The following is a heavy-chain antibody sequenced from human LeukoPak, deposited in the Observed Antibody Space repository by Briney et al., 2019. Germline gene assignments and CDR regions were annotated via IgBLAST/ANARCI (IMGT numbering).Heavy chain of an antibody. CDR1: GFTFSSYS. D-gene: IGHD3-22*01. J-gene: IGHJ6*02. V-gene: IGHV3-21*01. CDR2: ISSSSSYI. CDR3: ASHPYYYDSSGYYHKEGMDV. Sequence: GGSLRLSCAASGFTFSSYSMNWVRQAPGKGLEWVSSISSSSSYIYYADSVKGRFTISRDNAKNSLYLQMNSLRAEDTAVYYCASHPYYYDSSGYYHKEGMDVWGQGTTVTVSS.